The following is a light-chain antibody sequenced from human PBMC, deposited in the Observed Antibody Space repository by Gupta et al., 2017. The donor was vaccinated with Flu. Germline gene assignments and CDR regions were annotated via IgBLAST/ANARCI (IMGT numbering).Light chain of an antibody. CDR3: QQTDDTPHT. V-gene: IGKV1-39*01. CDR1: ESIRSY. J-gene: IGKJ1*01. CDR2: ATS. Sequence: DIQMTQSPSSLSASVGARVTITCRASESIRSYLNWYQQKPGKAPNLLIFATSNLQIGVPPRFSGSGSGTDFTLTISRLQPEDFATYYCQQTDDTPHTFGQGTKVQI.